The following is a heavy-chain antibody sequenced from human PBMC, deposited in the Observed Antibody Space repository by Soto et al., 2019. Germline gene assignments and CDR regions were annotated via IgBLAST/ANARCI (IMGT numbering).Heavy chain of an antibody. CDR2: LKSDGSNT. J-gene: IGHJ6*02. CDR3: ARGIKNYYGMDV. V-gene: IGHV3-74*01. CDR1: GFTFSSYW. D-gene: IGHD2-15*01. Sequence: GGSLRLSCAASGFTFSSYWMHWVRQAPGKGLVWVSRLKSDGSNTNYADSVKGRFTISRDNAKNTLYLQMNSLRAEDTAVYYCARGIKNYYGMDVWGQGTTVTVS.